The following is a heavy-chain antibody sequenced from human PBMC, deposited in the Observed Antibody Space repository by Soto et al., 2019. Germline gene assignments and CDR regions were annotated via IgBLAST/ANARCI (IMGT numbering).Heavy chain of an antibody. D-gene: IGHD2-8*02. CDR1: GFTFNAHA. CDR2: ISGDGKTT. Sequence: EVQVLESGGGLLQPGGCLRLSCVASGFTFNAHAMTWVRQGPGMGLEWTSTISGDGKTTHYADSVKGRFTVSRDNSKNTLSLQMNSLRAEDTATYYCVKDWTGNKCSCLDVWGQGTTVTVSS. J-gene: IGHJ6*02. CDR3: VKDWTGNKCSCLDV. V-gene: IGHV3-23*01.